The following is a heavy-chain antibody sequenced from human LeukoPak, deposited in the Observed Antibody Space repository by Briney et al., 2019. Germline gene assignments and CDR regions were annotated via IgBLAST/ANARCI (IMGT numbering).Heavy chain of an antibody. CDR3: AKDHQWEAYYPEYFDY. CDR2: IRYDGTDK. D-gene: IGHD1-26*01. CDR1: GFTFSSYG. J-gene: IGHJ4*02. Sequence: GGSLRLSCAASGFTFSSYGMHWVRQAPGKGLEWVAFIRYDGTDKYYADSVKGRFTISRDNSKNTLYLQMNSLRADDTAVYYCAKDHQWEAYYPEYFDYWGQGTLVTVSS. V-gene: IGHV3-30*02.